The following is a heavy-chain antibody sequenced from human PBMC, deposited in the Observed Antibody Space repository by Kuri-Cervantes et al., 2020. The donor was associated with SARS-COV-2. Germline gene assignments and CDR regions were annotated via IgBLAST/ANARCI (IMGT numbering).Heavy chain of an antibody. CDR2: IYTSGST. Sequence: ESLKISCPVSGGSISSYYWSWIRQPAGKGLEWIGRIYTSGSTNYNPSLKSRVTISVDTSKNQLSLKLSSVTAADTAVYYCARHGRKGSGYDKHFDYWGQGTLVTVSS. CDR1: GGSISSYY. V-gene: IGHV4-4*07. D-gene: IGHD5-12*01. J-gene: IGHJ4*02. CDR3: ARHGRKGSGYDKHFDY.